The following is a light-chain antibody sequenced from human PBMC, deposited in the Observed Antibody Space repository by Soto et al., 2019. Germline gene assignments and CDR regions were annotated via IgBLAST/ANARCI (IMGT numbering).Light chain of an antibody. Sequence: IRMTQSPSSLSASTGDRVTITCRASQGISSYLAWYQQKPGKVPKLLIYAASTLQSGVPSRFSGSGSGTDFTLTISSLEPEDFAVYYCQQRSNWPRVTFGQGTRLEIK. CDR2: AAS. CDR1: QGISSY. V-gene: IGKV1-27*01. CDR3: QQRSNWPRVT. J-gene: IGKJ5*01.